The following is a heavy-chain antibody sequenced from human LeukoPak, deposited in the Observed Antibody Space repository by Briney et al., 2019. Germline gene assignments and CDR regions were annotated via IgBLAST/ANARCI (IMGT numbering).Heavy chain of an antibody. CDR2: IYYSGST. J-gene: IGHJ4*02. V-gene: IGHV4-39*07. D-gene: IGHD3-3*01. CDR3: ASDEIDYDFWSGYYMGINY. CDR1: GGSISSSSYY. Sequence: SETLSLTCTVSGGSISSSSYYWGWIRQPPGKGLEWIGSIYYSGSTYYNPYLQSRVTISVDTSKHQFSLKLSCVTAPDTPVYYGASDEIDYDFWSGYYMGINYWGQATLVIVSS.